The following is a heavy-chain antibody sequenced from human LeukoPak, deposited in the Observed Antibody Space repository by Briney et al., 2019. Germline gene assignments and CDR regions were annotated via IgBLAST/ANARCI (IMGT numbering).Heavy chain of an antibody. V-gene: IGHV1-46*01. J-gene: IGHJ5*02. D-gene: IGHD6-13*01. CDR2: INPSGGST. CDR1: GYTFTSYY. Sequence: ASVKVSCKASGYTFTSYYMHWVRQAPGQGLEWMGIINPSGGSTSYAQKFQGRVTMTRDMSTSTVYMELSSLRSEDTAVYYCARAGYSSSRHGTYPNWFDPWGQGTLVTVSS. CDR3: ARAGYSSSRHGTYPNWFDP.